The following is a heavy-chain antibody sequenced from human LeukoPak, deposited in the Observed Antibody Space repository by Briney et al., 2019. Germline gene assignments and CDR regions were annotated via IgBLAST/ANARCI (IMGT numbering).Heavy chain of an antibody. Sequence: GGSLRLSCAASGFTFSSYSMNWVRQAPGKGLEWVSSISTSSSYIYYADSVKGRITISRDNARKSLYLQMNSLRAEDTAVYYCGRGSRTSGRTHDFDYWGQGTLVTVSS. CDR2: ISTSSSYI. CDR3: GRGSRTSGRTHDFDY. D-gene: IGHD3-10*01. J-gene: IGHJ4*02. CDR1: GFTFSSYS. V-gene: IGHV3-21*01.